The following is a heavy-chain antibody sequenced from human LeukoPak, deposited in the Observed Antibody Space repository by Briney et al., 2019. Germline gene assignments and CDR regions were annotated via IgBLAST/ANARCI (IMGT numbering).Heavy chain of an antibody. D-gene: IGHD6-19*01. Sequence: GGSLRLSCAASGFTSSSYSMNWVRQAPGKGLEWVSSISSSSSYIYYADSVKGRFTISRDNAKNSLYLQMNSLRAEDTAVYYCARPAGSSGWYWWGQGTLVTVSS. CDR3: ARPAGSSGWYW. CDR1: GFTSSSYS. J-gene: IGHJ4*02. V-gene: IGHV3-21*01. CDR2: ISSSSSYI.